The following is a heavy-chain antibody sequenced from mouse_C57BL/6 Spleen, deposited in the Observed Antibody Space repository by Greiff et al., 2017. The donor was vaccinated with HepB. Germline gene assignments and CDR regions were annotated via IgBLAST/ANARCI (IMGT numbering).Heavy chain of an antibody. CDR3: TRATTVVGDAMDY. Sequence: VKLVESGAELVRPGASVTLSCKASGYTFTDYEMHWVKQTPVHGLEWIGAIDPETGGTAYNQKFKGKAILTADKSSSTAYMELRSLTSEDSAVYYCTRATTVVGDAMDYWGQGTSVTVSS. CDR2: IDPETGGT. CDR1: GYTFTDYE. D-gene: IGHD1-1*01. V-gene: IGHV1-15*01. J-gene: IGHJ4*01.